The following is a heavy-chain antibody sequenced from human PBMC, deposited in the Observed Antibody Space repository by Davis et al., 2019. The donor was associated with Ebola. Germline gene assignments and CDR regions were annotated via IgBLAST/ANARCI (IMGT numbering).Heavy chain of an antibody. CDR3: ARGTHYYDSSGYYSWFDP. D-gene: IGHD3-22*01. CDR2: IYYSGGT. Sequence: SETLSLTCTVSGGSISSYYWSWIRQPPGKGLEWIGYIYYSGGTNYNPSLKSRVTISVDTSKNQFSLKLSSVTAADTAVYYCARGTHYYDSSGYYSWFDPWGQGTLVTVSS. J-gene: IGHJ5*02. CDR1: GGSISSYY. V-gene: IGHV4-59*01.